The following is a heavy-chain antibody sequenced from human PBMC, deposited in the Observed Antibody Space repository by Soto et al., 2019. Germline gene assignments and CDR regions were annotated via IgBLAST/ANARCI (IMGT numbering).Heavy chain of an antibody. J-gene: IGHJ4*02. CDR2: ISGSGGST. Sequence: GGSLRLSCAASGFTFSSYAMSWVRQAPGKGLEWVSAISGSGGSTYYADSVKGRFTISRDNSKNTLYLQMNSLRAEDTAVYYCAKDSDFWSGYYSDYWGQGTLVTVSS. D-gene: IGHD3-3*01. V-gene: IGHV3-23*01. CDR1: GFTFSSYA. CDR3: AKDSDFWSGYYSDY.